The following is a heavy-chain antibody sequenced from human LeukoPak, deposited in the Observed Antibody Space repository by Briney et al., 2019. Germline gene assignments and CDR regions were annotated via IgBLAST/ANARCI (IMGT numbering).Heavy chain of an antibody. CDR3: ARDLEGDCGGDCPFDY. CDR1: GGTFSSYA. J-gene: IGHJ4*02. V-gene: IGHV1-69*05. D-gene: IGHD2-21*02. Sequence: GASVKVSCKASGGTFSSYAISWVRQAPGQGLEWMGRIIPIFGTANYAQKFQGRVTITTDESTSTAYMELSSLRSEDTAVYYCARDLEGDCGGDCPFDYWGQGTLVTVSS. CDR2: IIPIFGTA.